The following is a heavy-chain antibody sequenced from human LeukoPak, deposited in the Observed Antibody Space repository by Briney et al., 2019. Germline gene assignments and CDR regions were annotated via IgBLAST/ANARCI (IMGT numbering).Heavy chain of an antibody. V-gene: IGHV3-23*01. CDR2: ISGSGGGT. J-gene: IGHJ4*02. CDR3: AKQGMVRGVHFDY. CDR1: GFTFSSYA. Sequence: GGSLRLSCAASGFTFSSYAMSWVRQAPGKGLEWVSAISGSGGGTYYADSVKGRFTISRDNSKNTLYLQMNSLRAEDTAVYYCAKQGMVRGVHFDYWGQGTLVTVSS. D-gene: IGHD3-10*01.